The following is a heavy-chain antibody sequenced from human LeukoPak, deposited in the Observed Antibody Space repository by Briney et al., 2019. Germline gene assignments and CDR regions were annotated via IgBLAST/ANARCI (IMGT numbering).Heavy chain of an antibody. CDR3: AKDYATVGDYDY. D-gene: IGHD4-23*01. CDR1: GFTFSNAW. Sequence: PGGSLRLSCAASGFTFSNAWMSWVRQAPGKGLEWVGRIKSKTDGGTTDYAAPVKGRFTISRDDSKNTLYLQMNSLRAEDTAVYYCAKDYATVGDYDYWGQGTLVTVSS. V-gene: IGHV3-15*01. J-gene: IGHJ4*02. CDR2: IKSKTDGGTT.